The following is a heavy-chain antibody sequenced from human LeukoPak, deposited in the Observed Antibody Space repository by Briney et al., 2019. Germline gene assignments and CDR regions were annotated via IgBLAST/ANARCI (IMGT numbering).Heavy chain of an antibody. J-gene: IGHJ4*02. D-gene: IGHD3-22*01. V-gene: IGHV1-2*02. Sequence: GASVKVSCKASGYTFTGYYMHWVRQAPGQGLEWMGWINPNSGGTNYAQKFQGRVTMTRDTSISTAYMELSRLRSDDTAVYYCARHNYYDSSGYEYRGQGTLVTVSS. CDR2: INPNSGGT. CDR3: ARHNYYDSSGYEY. CDR1: GYTFTGYY.